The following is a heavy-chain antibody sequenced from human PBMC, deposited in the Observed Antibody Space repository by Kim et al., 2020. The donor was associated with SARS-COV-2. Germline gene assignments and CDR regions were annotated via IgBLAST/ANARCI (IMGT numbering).Heavy chain of an antibody. D-gene: IGHD1-26*01. CDR3: ARLDSGNAYSGSYPIDI. J-gene: IGHJ3*02. V-gene: IGHV4-39*07. Sequence: LKSRVTISVETSKNQFSLKLSSVTAADTAVYYCARLDSGNAYSGSYPIDIWGQGTMVTVSS.